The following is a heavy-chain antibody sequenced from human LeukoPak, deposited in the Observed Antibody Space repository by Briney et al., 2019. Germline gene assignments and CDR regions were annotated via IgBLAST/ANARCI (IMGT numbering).Heavy chain of an antibody. J-gene: IGHJ5*02. D-gene: IGHD2-2*01. V-gene: IGHV1-8*03. CDR1: GYTFTSYD. Sequence: ASVKVSCKASGYTFTSYDVNWVRQATGQGLEWMGWMNPNSGNTGYAQKFQGRVTITRSTSISTAYMELSSLRSEDTAVYYCATYCSSTSCPYNWFDPWGQGTLVTVSS. CDR3: ATYCSSTSCPYNWFDP. CDR2: MNPNSGNT.